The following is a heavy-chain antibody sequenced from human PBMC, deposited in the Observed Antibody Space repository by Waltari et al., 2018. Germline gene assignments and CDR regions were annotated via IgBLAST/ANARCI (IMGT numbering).Heavy chain of an antibody. CDR2: IYYSGST. D-gene: IGHD6-13*01. V-gene: IGHV4-59*01. CDR3: AREGPSTNIAAADTDAFDI. Sequence: QVQLQESGPGLVKPSETLSLTCTVSGGSISSYYWSWIRQPPGKGLEWIGYIYYSGSTNYNPSHKSRVTISVDTSKNQFSLKLSSVTAADTAVYYCAREGPSTNIAAADTDAFDIWGQGTMVTVSS. J-gene: IGHJ3*02. CDR1: GGSISSYY.